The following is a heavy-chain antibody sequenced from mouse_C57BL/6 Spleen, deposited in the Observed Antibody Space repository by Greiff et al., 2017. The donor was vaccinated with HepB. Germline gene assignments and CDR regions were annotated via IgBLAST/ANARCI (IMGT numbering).Heavy chain of an antibody. CDR1: GYTFTDYN. CDR3: ARWGYDGYHFDY. D-gene: IGHD2-3*01. J-gene: IGHJ2*01. Sequence: EVQLQQSGPELVKPGASVKIPCKASGYTFTDYNMDWVKQSHGKSLEWIGDINPNNGGTIYNQKFKGKATLTVDKSYSTAYMELRSLTSEDTAVYYCARWGYDGYHFDYWGQGTTLTVSS. CDR2: INPNNGGT. V-gene: IGHV1-18*01.